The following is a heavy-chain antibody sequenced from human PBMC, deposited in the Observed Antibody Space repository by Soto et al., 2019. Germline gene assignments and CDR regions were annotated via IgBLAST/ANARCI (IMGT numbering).Heavy chain of an antibody. CDR1: GFTFISYS. J-gene: IGHJ6*02. Sequence: GGSLRLSCAASGFTFISYSMNWGRQAPGKGLEWVSSISSSSSSYIYYADSVKGRFTISRDNAKNSLYLQMNSLRAEDTAVYYCARLHGYSGSYSGDYYYYYGMDVWGQGTTVTVSS. CDR3: ARLHGYSGSYSGDYYYYYGMDV. D-gene: IGHD1-26*01. V-gene: IGHV3-21*01. CDR2: ISSSSSSYI.